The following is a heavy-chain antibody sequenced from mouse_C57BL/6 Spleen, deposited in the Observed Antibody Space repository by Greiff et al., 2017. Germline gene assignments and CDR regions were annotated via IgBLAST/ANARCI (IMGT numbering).Heavy chain of an antibody. J-gene: IGHJ4*01. CDR1: GYTFTDYY. Sequence: VQLQQSGPELVKPGASVKISCKASGYTFTDYYMNWVKQSHGKSLEWIGDINPNNGGTSYNQKFKGKATLTVDKSSSTAYMELRSLTSEDSAVYYCAREELRLRAMDYWGQGTSVTVSA. D-gene: IGHD3-2*02. V-gene: IGHV1-26*01. CDR3: AREELRLRAMDY. CDR2: INPNNGGT.